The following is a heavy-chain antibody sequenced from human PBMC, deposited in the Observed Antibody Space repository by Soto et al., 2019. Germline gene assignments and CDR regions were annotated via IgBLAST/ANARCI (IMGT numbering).Heavy chain of an antibody. CDR2: IIPIFGTA. D-gene: IGHD3-22*01. CDR3: ARVTYYYDSSGYLNWFDP. V-gene: IGHV1-69*06. Sequence: GASVKVSCKASGGTFSSDAISWVRQAPGEGLEWMGGIIPIFGTANYAQKFQGRVTITADKSTSTAYMELSSLRSEDTAVYYCARVTYYYDSSGYLNWFDPWGQGTLVTVSS. CDR1: GGTFSSDA. J-gene: IGHJ5*02.